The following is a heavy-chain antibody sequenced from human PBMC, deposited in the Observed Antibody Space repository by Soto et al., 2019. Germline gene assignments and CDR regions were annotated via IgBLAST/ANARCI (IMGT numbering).Heavy chain of an antibody. CDR1: GGSISSGGYY. CDR3: ARDSSGYSYGSNWFDP. CDR2: IYYGGST. V-gene: IGHV4-31*03. D-gene: IGHD5-18*01. Sequence: QVQLQESGPGLVKPSQTLSLTCTVSGGSISSGGYYWSWIRQHPGKGLEWIVYIYYGGSTSYNPSLKSRVTISVDTSKNQFSLKLSSVTAADTAVYYCARDSSGYSYGSNWFDPWGQGTLVTVSS. J-gene: IGHJ5*02.